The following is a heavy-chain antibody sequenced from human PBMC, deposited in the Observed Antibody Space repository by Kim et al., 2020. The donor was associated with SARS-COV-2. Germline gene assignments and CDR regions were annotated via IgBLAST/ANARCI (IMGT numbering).Heavy chain of an antibody. CDR3: ARDLGGWGQSPNWFDP. J-gene: IGHJ5*02. CDR1: GFTFSSYW. Sequence: GGSLRLSCAASGFTFSSYWMSWVRQAPGKGLEWVANIKQDGSEKYYVDSVKGRFTISRDNAKNSLYLQMNSLRAEDTAVYYCARDLGGWGQSPNWFDPWGQGTLVTVSS. CDR2: IKQDGSEK. D-gene: IGHD3-16*01. V-gene: IGHV3-7*01.